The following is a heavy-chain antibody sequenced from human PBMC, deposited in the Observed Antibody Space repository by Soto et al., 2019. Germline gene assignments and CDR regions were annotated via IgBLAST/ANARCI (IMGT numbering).Heavy chain of an antibody. CDR1: GGSSSSYY. CDR2: IYYSGST. Sequence: SVTLSVTCSVSGGSSSSYYLSWIRPPPGKGLEWIGYIYYSGSTNYNPSLKSRVTISVDTSKNQFSLKLSSVTAADTAVYYCARLLYDFWSGTPYYYYMDVWGKGTTVTVSS. J-gene: IGHJ6*03. V-gene: IGHV4-59*08. D-gene: IGHD3-3*01. CDR3: ARLLYDFWSGTPYYYYMDV.